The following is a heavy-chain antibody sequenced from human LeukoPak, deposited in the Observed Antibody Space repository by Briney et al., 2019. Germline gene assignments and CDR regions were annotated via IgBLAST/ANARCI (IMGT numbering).Heavy chain of an antibody. CDR3: AKDLNYGFDS. CDR2: ISGSGDKT. Sequence: PGGSLRLSCAASGFAFRTYAMSWVRQAPGKGLEGVSAISGSGDKTFYAESVRGRFTISRDNSKNTLHLQMNSLRAEDTAVYYCAKDLNYGFDSWGQGTLVTVSS. CDR1: GFAFRTYA. V-gene: IGHV3-23*01. J-gene: IGHJ4*02. D-gene: IGHD3-10*01.